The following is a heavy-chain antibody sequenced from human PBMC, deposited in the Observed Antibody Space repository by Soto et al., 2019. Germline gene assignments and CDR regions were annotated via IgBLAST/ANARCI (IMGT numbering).Heavy chain of an antibody. CDR1: GYTLTELS. D-gene: IGHD6-19*01. CDR3: ATHIAVAGIYYFDH. Sequence: VKVSCKVSGYTLTELSMHWVRQAPGKGLEWMGGFDPEDGETIYAQKFQGRVTMTEDTSTDTAYMELSSLRSEDTAVYYCATHIAVAGIYYFDHWGQGTLVTVSS. V-gene: IGHV1-24*01. CDR2: FDPEDGET. J-gene: IGHJ4*02.